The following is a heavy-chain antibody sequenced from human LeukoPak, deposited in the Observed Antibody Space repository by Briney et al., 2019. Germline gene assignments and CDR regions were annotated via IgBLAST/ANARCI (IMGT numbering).Heavy chain of an antibody. CDR1: DYSISSGYY. J-gene: IGHJ5*01. V-gene: IGHV4-38-2*01. D-gene: IGHD2-15*01. Sequence: PSETLSLTCAVSDYSISSGYYWGWIRPPPGKGLEWIGNIYHGGNTYYNPSLKSRVTLSVDTSKNQFSLRLTSVTAADTAVYYCARLSGIYCDRGSCFNCFDSWGQGTLVTVSS. CDR2: IYHGGNT. CDR3: ARLSGIYCDRGSCFNCFDS.